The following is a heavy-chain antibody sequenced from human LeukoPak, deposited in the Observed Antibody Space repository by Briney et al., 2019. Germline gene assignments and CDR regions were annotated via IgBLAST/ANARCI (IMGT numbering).Heavy chain of an antibody. CDR1: GYTFTSYA. CDR2: INTNTGNP. J-gene: IGHJ4*02. V-gene: IGHV7-4-1*02. CDR3: ARVALWFGEMGRVFDY. Sequence: ASVKVSCKASGYTFTSYAMNWVRQAPGQGLEWMGWINTNTGNPTYARGFTGRFVFSLDTSVSTAYLQVSSLKAEDTAVYYCARVALWFGEMGRVFDYWGQGTLVTVSS. D-gene: IGHD3-10*01.